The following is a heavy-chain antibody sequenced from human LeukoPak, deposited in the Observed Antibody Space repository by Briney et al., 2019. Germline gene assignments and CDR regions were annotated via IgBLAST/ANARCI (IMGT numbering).Heavy chain of an antibody. V-gene: IGHV4-59*01. J-gene: IGHJ6*02. CDR3: AGEMTLGGMDV. Sequence: SETLSLTCTVSGGSISSYYWSWIRQPPGKGLEWIGYIYYSGSNNYNPSLKSRVTISVDTSKNQFSLKLSSVTAADTAVYYCAGEMTLGGMDVWGQGTTVTVSS. CDR1: GGSISSYY. CDR2: IYYSGSN. D-gene: IGHD2-21*02.